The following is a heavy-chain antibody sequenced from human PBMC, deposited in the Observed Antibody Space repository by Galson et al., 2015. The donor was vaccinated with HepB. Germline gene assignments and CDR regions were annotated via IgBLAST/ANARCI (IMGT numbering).Heavy chain of an antibody. D-gene: IGHD6-19*01. Sequence: SLRLSCAASGFTFSTYSMNWVRQAPGKGLEWVSSISSNSDYIYYADSVKGRFTISRDNAKNSLYLQMNYLRADDTAVYYCARGGLSSGSADYWGQGTLVTVSS. J-gene: IGHJ4*02. CDR2: ISSNSDYI. CDR1: GFTFSTYS. CDR3: ARGGLSSGSADY. V-gene: IGHV3-21*01.